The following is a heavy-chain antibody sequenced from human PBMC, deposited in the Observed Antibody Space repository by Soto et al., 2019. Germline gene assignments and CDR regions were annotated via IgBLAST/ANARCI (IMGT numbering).Heavy chain of an antibody. Sequence: QVQLQESGPRLVQPSETLSLTCSVSGGSVSSDSYYWRWIRQPPGAGLEWIGYIYFSGTTNYNPSLESLVTILVDSSKNQFSLKLSSVTAADTAVYYCARSPGSGDYVDYWGQGTLVAVSS. J-gene: IGHJ4*02. CDR2: IYFSGTT. D-gene: IGHD4-17*01. CDR3: ARSPGSGDYVDY. CDR1: GGSVSSDSYY. V-gene: IGHV4-61*01.